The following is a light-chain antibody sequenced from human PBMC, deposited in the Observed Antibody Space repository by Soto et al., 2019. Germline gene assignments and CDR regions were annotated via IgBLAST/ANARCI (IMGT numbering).Light chain of an antibody. CDR2: DVS. V-gene: IGKV3-15*01. Sequence: EIMITQSPGTLSVSPGERATLSCRAAQGVTTNFAWYQQKSGQSPRLLIYDVSNRATGVPARFSGSGSETDFTLTISGLRSEDSAVYFCQQYNNWPFPFGQGTRLEIK. CDR3: QQYNNWPFP. CDR1: QGVTTN. J-gene: IGKJ5*01.